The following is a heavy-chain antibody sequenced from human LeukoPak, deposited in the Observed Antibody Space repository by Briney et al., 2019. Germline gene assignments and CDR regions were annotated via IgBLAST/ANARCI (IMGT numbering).Heavy chain of an antibody. J-gene: IGHJ5*02. CDR3: ARDNPAYYDFWSGYYRVSWFDP. Sequence: ASVKVSCKASGYTFTSYGISWVRQAAGQGLEWMGWISAYNGNTNYAQKLQGRVTMTTDTSTSTAYMELRSLRSDDTAVYYCARDNPAYYDFWSGYYRVSWFDPWGQGTLVTVSS. D-gene: IGHD3-3*01. V-gene: IGHV1-18*01. CDR2: ISAYNGNT. CDR1: GYTFTSYG.